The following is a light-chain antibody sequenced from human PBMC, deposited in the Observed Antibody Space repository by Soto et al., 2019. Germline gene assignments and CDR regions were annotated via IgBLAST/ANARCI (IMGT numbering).Light chain of an antibody. J-gene: IGKJ4*01. CDR1: QSVLYSSNNKNY. CDR3: QQYYSNALT. CDR2: WAS. V-gene: IGKV4-1*01. Sequence: DIVMTQSPDSLAVSLGERATINCKSSQSVLYSSNNKNYLAWYQQKPGQPPKLLIYWASTRASGVPDRFSGSGFGTDFTLTISSLQAEDVAVYYCQQYYSNALTFGGGTKVEIK.